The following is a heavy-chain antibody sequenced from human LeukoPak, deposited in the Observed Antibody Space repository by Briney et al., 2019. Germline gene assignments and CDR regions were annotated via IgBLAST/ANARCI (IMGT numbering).Heavy chain of an antibody. Sequence: GESLKISCKGSGSSFTSYWIGGGRQMPGKGLEGMGIIYPGDSDTRYSPSFQGQVTISADKSISTAYLQWSSLKASDTAMYYCARPSDPLPDDAFDIWGQGTMVTVSS. CDR1: GSSFTSYW. CDR2: IYPGDSDT. D-gene: IGHD1-14*01. J-gene: IGHJ3*02. V-gene: IGHV5-51*01. CDR3: ARPSDPLPDDAFDI.